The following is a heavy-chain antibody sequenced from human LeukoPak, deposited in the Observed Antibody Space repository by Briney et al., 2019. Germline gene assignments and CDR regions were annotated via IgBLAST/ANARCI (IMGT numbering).Heavy chain of an antibody. CDR2: ISGSGGST. V-gene: IGHV3-23*01. J-gene: IGHJ4*02. Sequence: GGSLRLSCAASGFTFSSYAMSWVRQAPGKGLEWVSAISGSGGSTYYADSVNGRFTISRDNSKNTLYLQMNSLRAEDTAVYYCAKSLVPAPEYYFDYWGQGTLVTVSS. CDR3: AKSLVPAPEYYFDY. D-gene: IGHD1-14*01. CDR1: GFTFSSYA.